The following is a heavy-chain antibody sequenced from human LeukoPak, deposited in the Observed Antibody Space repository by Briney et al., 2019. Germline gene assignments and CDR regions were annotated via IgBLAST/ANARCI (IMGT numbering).Heavy chain of an antibody. CDR3: ATSESQTQFDY. Sequence: GASLQISYKGSGSSFTSYWIGWVRPMPGKGLEWMGIIFPGDSDTIYSPSFQGQVSISADKSINTAYLHWSSLKASDTALYYCATSESQTQFDYWGQGTRVTVSS. V-gene: IGHV5-51*01. CDR1: GSSFTSYW. J-gene: IGHJ4*02. CDR2: IFPGDSDT. D-gene: IGHD3-10*01.